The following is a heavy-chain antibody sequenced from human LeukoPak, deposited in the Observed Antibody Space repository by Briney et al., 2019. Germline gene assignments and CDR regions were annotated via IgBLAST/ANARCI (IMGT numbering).Heavy chain of an antibody. CDR2: IIPIFGTA. D-gene: IGHD6-13*01. J-gene: IGHJ5*02. V-gene: IGHV1-69*06. CDR3: ARVAAAGTPYAWFDP. CDR1: GGTFSSYA. Sequence: ASVKVSCKASGGTFSSYAISWVRQAPGQGLEWMGGIIPIFGTANYAQKFQGRVTITADKSTSTAYMELSSLRSEDTAAYYCARVAAAGTPYAWFDPWGQGTLVTVSS.